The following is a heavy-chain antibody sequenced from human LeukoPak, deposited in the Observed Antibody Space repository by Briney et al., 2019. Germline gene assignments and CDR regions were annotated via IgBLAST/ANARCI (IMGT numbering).Heavy chain of an antibody. Sequence: PSETLSLTRTVSGDSISSRSYYWGWIRQPPGKGLEWIGSIYYSGSTYYNPSLKSRVTISVNTSKNQFSLKLSSVTAADTAVYYCARGGWNKFDYWGQGTLVTVSS. CDR1: GDSISSRSYY. CDR3: ARGGWNKFDY. V-gene: IGHV4-39*07. J-gene: IGHJ4*02. CDR2: IYYSGST. D-gene: IGHD3-22*01.